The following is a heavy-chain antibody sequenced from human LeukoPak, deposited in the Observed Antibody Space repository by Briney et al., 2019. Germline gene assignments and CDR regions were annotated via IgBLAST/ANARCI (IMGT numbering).Heavy chain of an antibody. Sequence: PSETLSLTCTVSGGSITSHYWSWIRQPPGKGLEWIAYMFDSVNTKDSPSLKSRLTLSADTSNNQFSLRLRSVTAADTAVYYCATIKRGSIYGYFDFWGQGIKVTVSS. CDR2: MFDSVNT. CDR3: ATIKRGSIYGYFDF. V-gene: IGHV4-59*11. D-gene: IGHD5-18*01. J-gene: IGHJ4*02. CDR1: GGSITSHY.